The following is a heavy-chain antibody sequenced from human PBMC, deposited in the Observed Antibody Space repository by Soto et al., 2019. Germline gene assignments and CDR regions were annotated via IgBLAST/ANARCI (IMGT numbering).Heavy chain of an antibody. Sequence: ASVKVSCNASGYTFIDYYIDWMRQAPGQGIEWMGWINHLSGTTKYAKNFEGRVTMTRDTSASKEHMEVSRLRSEEKAVYYCARGASPLIDYWGQGTLVTVSS. CDR2: INHLSGTT. D-gene: IGHD1-26*01. CDR1: GYTFIDYY. CDR3: ARGASPLIDY. J-gene: IGHJ4*02. V-gene: IGHV1-2*02.